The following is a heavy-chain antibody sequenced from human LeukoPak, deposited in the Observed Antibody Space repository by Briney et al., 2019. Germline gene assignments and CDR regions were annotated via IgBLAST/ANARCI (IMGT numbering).Heavy chain of an antibody. D-gene: IGHD6-13*01. V-gene: IGHV6-1*01. CDR2: TYYRSKWYN. Sequence: SQTLSLTCAISGDSVSSNSAAWNWIRQSPSRGLEWLGRTYYRSKWYNDYAVSVKSRITINPDTSKNQFSLQLNSVTPEDTAVYYCARGHPAVYSSSWYRGNWFDPWGQGTLVTVSS. J-gene: IGHJ5*02. CDR3: ARGHPAVYSSSWYRGNWFDP. CDR1: GDSVSSNSAA.